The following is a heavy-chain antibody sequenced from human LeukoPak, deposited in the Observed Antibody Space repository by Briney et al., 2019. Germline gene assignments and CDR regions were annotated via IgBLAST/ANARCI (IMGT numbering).Heavy chain of an antibody. J-gene: IGHJ5*02. CDR2: IYHSGST. Sequence: PSETLSLTCTASGYSISSGYYWGWIRQPPGKGLEWIGSIYHSGSTYYNPSLKSRVTISVDTSKNQFSLKLSSVTAADTAVYYCARDLNLRYFDWLSHTSNWFDPWGQGTLVTVSS. V-gene: IGHV4-38-2*02. CDR1: GYSISSGYY. CDR3: ARDLNLRYFDWLSHTSNWFDP. D-gene: IGHD3-9*01.